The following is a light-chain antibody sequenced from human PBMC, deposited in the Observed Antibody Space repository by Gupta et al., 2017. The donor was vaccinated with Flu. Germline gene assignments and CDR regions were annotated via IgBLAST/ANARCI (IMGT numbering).Light chain of an antibody. CDR2: AAF. CDR3: QQLNTYPRT. Sequence: PSSLSASVGDRVTITCRASRDITTFLACYQQKPWKAPTLLIYAAFILQNGVPSRFSGSGSRTEFTLTIINLQPDDFAPYYSQQLNTYPRTFGPGTRVDIK. J-gene: IGKJ3*01. V-gene: IGKV1-9*01. CDR1: RDITTF.